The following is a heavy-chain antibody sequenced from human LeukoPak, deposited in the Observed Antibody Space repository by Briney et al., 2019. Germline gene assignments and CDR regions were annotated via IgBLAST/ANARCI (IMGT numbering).Heavy chain of an antibody. D-gene: IGHD6-19*01. CDR2: IYNSGTT. V-gene: IGHV4-59*11. CDR3: ARVGSGWYDVTFDY. CDR1: GGSISSHY. J-gene: IGHJ4*02. Sequence: SETLSLTCTVSGGSISSHYWSWIRQPPGKGLEWIGYIYNSGTTHYNPSLKSRITISVDTSKNHFSLKLSSVTAADTAVYYCARVGSGWYDVTFDYWGQGTLVTVSS.